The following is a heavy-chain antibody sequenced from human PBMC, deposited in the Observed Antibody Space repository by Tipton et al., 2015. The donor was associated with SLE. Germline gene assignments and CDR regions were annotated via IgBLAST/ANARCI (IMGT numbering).Heavy chain of an antibody. CDR1: GFTFSSYA. V-gene: IGHV3-23*03. J-gene: IGHJ4*02. Sequence: SLRLSCAASGFTFSSYAMSWVRQAPGKGLEWVSVIYSGGSTYYADSEKGRFTISRDNSKNTLYLQMNSLRAEDTAVYYCAKGAGATTGYFDYWGQGTLVTVSS. CDR2: IYSGGST. CDR3: AKGAGATTGYFDY. D-gene: IGHD1-26*01.